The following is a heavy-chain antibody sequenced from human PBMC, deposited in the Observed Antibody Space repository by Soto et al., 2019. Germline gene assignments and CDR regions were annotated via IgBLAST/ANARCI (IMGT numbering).Heavy chain of an antibody. V-gene: IGHV6-1*01. Sequence: PSQTLSLTCAISGDSVSSNSAAWNWIRQSPSRGLEWLGRTYYRSKWYNDYAVSVRSRVTIIPDTSENQFSLQLNSVTPEYTAFYFFARDRSSSGWYGGFDYWGQGTLVTVSS. D-gene: IGHD6-13*01. CDR3: ARDRSSSGWYGGFDY. J-gene: IGHJ4*02. CDR1: GDSVSSNSAA. CDR2: TYYRSKWYN.